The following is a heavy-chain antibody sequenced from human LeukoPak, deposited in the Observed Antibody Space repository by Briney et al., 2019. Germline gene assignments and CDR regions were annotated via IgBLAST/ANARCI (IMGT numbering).Heavy chain of an antibody. CDR3: ARVRSGYYYGNNWFDP. V-gene: IGHV4-34*01. CDR2: INHSGST. J-gene: IGHJ5*02. D-gene: IGHD3-22*01. Sequence: SETLSLTCAVYGVSFSGYYWSWVRQPPGKGLEWIGEINHSGSTNYNPSLKSRVTISVDTSKNQFSLKLSSVTAADTAVYYCARVRSGYYYGNNWFDPWGQGTLVTVSS. CDR1: GVSFSGYY.